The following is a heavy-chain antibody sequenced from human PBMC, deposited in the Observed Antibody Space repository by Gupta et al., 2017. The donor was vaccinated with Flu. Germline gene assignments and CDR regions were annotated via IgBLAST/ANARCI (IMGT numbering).Heavy chain of an antibody. CDR3: TTPRVNYYDSVGFDY. Sequence: GKGLEWVGRIKSKTDGGTTDYAAPVKGRFTISRDDSKNTLYLQMNSLKTEDTAVYYCTTPRVNYYDSVGFDYWGQGTLVTVSS. J-gene: IGHJ4*02. V-gene: IGHV3-15*01. CDR2: IKSKTDGGTT. D-gene: IGHD3-22*01.